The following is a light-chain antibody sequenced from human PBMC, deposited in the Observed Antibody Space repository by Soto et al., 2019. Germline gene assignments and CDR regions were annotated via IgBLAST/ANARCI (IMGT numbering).Light chain of an antibody. V-gene: IGKV1-12*01. CDR2: AAS. CDR1: QGLSSW. CDR3: QQTNSFPLT. J-gene: IGKJ4*01. Sequence: DIQMTQSPSSVSASVGDRVTITCRASQGLSSWLAWYQQKPGKAPKLLIYAASSLQSVVPSRFSGSGSGKDFTITISSLPPEDFATYYCQQTNSFPLTFGGGTKVEIK.